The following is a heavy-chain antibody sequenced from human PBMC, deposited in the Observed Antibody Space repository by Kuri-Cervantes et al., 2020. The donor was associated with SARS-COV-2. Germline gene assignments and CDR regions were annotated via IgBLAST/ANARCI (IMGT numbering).Heavy chain of an antibody. CDR3: ARAGVLWFGAQGSTYNWFDP. V-gene: IGHV3-30*03. Sequence: GGSLRLSCAASGFTFSSYGMHWVRQAPGKGLEWVAVISYDGSNKYYADSVKGRFTISRDNSKNTLYLQMNSLRAEDTAVYYCARAGVLWFGAQGSTYNWFDPWGQGTLVTVSS. CDR1: GFTFSSYG. J-gene: IGHJ5*02. D-gene: IGHD3-10*01. CDR2: ISYDGSNK.